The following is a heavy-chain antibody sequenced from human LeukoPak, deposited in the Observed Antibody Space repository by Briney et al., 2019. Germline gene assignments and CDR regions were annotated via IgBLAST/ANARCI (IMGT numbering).Heavy chain of an antibody. V-gene: IGHV4-34*01. J-gene: IGHJ5*02. CDR1: GGSFSGYY. CDR3: ARVDKSSSWYRDWFDP. Sequence: SETLSLTCAVYGGSFSGYYWSWIRQPPGRGLEWIGEINHSGSTNYNPSLKSRVTISVDTSKNQFSLKLSSVTAADTAVYYCARVDKSSSWYRDWFDPWGQGTLVTVSS. D-gene: IGHD6-13*01. CDR2: INHSGST.